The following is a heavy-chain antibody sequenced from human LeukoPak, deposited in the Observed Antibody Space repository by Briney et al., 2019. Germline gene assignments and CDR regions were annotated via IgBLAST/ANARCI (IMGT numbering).Heavy chain of an antibody. CDR2: ISSSSSYI. J-gene: IGHJ6*03. CDR1: AFTFSSYS. V-gene: IGHV3-21*01. CDR3: ARDRVGATLVGRRENYYYMDV. Sequence: PGGSLRLSCAASAFTFSSYSMNWVRQAPGKGLEWVSSISSSSSYIYYADSVKGRFTISRDNAKNSLYLQMNSLRAEDTAVYYCARDRVGATLVGRRENYYYMDVWGKGTTVTVSS. D-gene: IGHD1-26*01.